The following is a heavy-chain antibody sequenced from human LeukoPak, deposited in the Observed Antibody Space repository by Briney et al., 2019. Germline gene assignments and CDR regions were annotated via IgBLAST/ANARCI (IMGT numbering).Heavy chain of an antibody. CDR2: IYTSGST. Sequence: SQTLSLTCSVSGGSISSGSYYWSWIRQPAGKGLEWIGRIYTSGSTNYNPSLKSRVTISVDTSKNQFSLRLSSVTAADTAVYYCARVVSSSWYQVDYWGQGTLVTVSS. J-gene: IGHJ4*02. V-gene: IGHV4-61*02. D-gene: IGHD6-13*01. CDR1: GGSISSGSYY. CDR3: ARVVSSSWYQVDY.